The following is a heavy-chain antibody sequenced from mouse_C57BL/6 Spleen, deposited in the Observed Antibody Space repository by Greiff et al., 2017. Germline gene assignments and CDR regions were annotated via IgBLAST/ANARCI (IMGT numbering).Heavy chain of an antibody. CDR2: ISYDGSN. CDR1: GYSITSGYY. V-gene: IGHV3-6*01. CDR3: ARDNSYYFDY. J-gene: IGHJ2*01. Sequence: ESGPGLVKPSQSLSLTCSVTGYSITSGYYWNWIRQFPGNKLEWMGYISYDGSNNYNPYLKNRISITRDTSKNQFFLKLNSVTTEDTATYYCARDNSYYFDYWGQGTTLTVSS.